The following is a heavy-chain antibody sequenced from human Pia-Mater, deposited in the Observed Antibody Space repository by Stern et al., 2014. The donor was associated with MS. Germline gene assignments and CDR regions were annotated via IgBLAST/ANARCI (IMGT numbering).Heavy chain of an antibody. CDR3: ARSTDSVEEAFDY. CDR2: FFYGGST. J-gene: IGHJ4*02. D-gene: IGHD3-16*01. CDR1: GGSLSSGDFS. Sequence: QLQLQESGPGLVKPSQTLSLTCTVSGGSLSSGDFSWSWIRQSPGKGLEWIGYFFYGGSTDYNPSLRSRVTISGDTSKNQFSLKLSSVTAADTAVYYCARSTDSVEEAFDYWGQGNLVTVSS. V-gene: IGHV4-30-4*01.